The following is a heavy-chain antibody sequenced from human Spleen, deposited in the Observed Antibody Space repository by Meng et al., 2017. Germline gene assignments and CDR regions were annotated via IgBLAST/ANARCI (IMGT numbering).Heavy chain of an antibody. CDR3: ASGSGSGWYYFDN. V-gene: IGHV4-59*11. CDR1: SGTIRSHY. J-gene: IGHJ4*02. CDR2: IFYSGRP. Sequence: QVQLHDAGPGLVKPSETLSLICTVSSGTIRSHYWSWIRQPPGKGLEWIGYIFYSGRPNYSPSPKSRVTISIDTSKNQFSLRLSSVTPADTAMYYCASGSGSGWYYFDNWGQGTLVTVSS. D-gene: IGHD6-19*01.